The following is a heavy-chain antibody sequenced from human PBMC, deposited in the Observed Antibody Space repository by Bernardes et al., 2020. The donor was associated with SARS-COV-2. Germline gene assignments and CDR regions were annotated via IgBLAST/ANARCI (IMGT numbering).Heavy chain of an antibody. CDR1: GFTVSSNY. Sequence: GGSLRLSCAASGFTVSSNYMSWVRQAPGKGLEWVSVIYSGGSTYYADSVKGRFTISRDNSKNTLYLQMNSLRAEDTAVYYCARASYDFWSGYYYLYYMDVWGKGTTVTVSS. J-gene: IGHJ6*03. CDR3: ARASYDFWSGYYYLYYMDV. V-gene: IGHV3-66*02. D-gene: IGHD3-3*01. CDR2: IYSGGST.